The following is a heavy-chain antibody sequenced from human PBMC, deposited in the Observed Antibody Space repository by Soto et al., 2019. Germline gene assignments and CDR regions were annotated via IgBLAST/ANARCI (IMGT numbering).Heavy chain of an antibody. CDR1: GYTFTSPG. J-gene: IGHJ4*02. CDR2: ISAYNGNT. Sequence: ASVKVSCKASGYTFTSPGTSCVRQAPGQGLEWMGWISAYNGNTNYAQKLQGRVTMTTDTSTSTAYMELRSLRSDDTAMYYSATSYGSGYRACDYWGQGALVTVS. D-gene: IGHD3-10*01. V-gene: IGHV1-18*01. CDR3: ATSYGSGYRACDY.